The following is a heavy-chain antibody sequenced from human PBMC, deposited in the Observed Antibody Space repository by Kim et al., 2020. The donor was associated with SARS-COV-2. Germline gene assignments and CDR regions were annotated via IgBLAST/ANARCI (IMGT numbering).Heavy chain of an antibody. J-gene: IGHJ3*02. CDR3: ARERITIFGVAPDAFDI. D-gene: IGHD3-3*01. V-gene: IGHV3-30*07. Sequence: VKGRFTISRDNSKNTLYLQMNSLRAEDTAVYYCARERITIFGVAPDAFDIWGQGTMVTVSS.